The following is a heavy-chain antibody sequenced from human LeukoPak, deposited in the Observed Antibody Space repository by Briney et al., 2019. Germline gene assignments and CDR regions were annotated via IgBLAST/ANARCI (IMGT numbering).Heavy chain of an antibody. Sequence: QTGGSLRLSCAASGFTFSSYGMSWVRQAPGKGLEWVSAISGSGGSTYYADSVKGRFTISRDNSKNTLYLQMNSLRAEDTAVYYCAKDSAVAGSYYYYYMDVWGKGTTVTISS. V-gene: IGHV3-23*01. J-gene: IGHJ6*03. CDR1: GFTFSSYG. D-gene: IGHD6-19*01. CDR2: ISGSGGST. CDR3: AKDSAVAGSYYYYYMDV.